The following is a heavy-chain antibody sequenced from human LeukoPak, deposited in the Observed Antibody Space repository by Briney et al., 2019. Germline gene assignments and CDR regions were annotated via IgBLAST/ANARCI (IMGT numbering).Heavy chain of an antibody. V-gene: IGHV4-39*07. CDR1: GGSLTSTSHY. CDR2: INHSGST. J-gene: IGHJ4*02. D-gene: IGHD3-9*01. CDR3: ARRLRYFDWRYYYFDY. Sequence: PSETLSLTCTVSGGSLTSTSHYWDWVRQPPGKGLEWIGEINHSGSTNYNPSLKSRVTISVDTSKNQFSLKLSSVTAADTAVYYCARRLRYFDWRYYYFDYWGQGTLVTVSS.